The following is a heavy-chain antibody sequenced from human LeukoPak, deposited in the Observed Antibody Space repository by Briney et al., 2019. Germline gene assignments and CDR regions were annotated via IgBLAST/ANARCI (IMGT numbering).Heavy chain of an antibody. D-gene: IGHD2-15*01. V-gene: IGHV7-4-1*02. CDR3: AREGNDCSGGSCYSVPFDP. CDR2: INTNTGNP. Sequence: ASVKVSCKASGYTFTSCAMNWVRQAPGQGLEWMGWINTNTGNPTYAQGFAGRFVFSLDTSVSTAYLQISSLKAEDTAVYYCAREGNDCSGGSCYSVPFDPWGQGTLVTVSS. J-gene: IGHJ5*02. CDR1: GYTFTSCA.